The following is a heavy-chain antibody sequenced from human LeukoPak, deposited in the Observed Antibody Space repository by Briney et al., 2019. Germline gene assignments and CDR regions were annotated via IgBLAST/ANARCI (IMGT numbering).Heavy chain of an antibody. V-gene: IGHV4-39*07. CDR1: GGSISSSSYY. D-gene: IGHD5-24*01. J-gene: IGHJ4*02. Sequence: SETLSLTCTVSGGSISSSSYYWGWIRQPPGKGLEWIGSIYYSGSTYYNPSLKSRVTISVDTSKNQFSLKLSSVTAADTAVYYCARGSGYKRWLQYDYWGQGTLVTVSS. CDR2: IYYSGST. CDR3: ARGSGYKRWLQYDY.